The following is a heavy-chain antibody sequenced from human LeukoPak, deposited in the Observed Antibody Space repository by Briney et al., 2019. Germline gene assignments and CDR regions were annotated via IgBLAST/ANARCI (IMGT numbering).Heavy chain of an antibody. V-gene: IGHV4-59*01. CDR1: GGSISSFF. Sequence: PSETLSLTCTVSGGSISSFFWNWIRQPPGEGLEWIGYISDSGITNHNPSVQSLVSMSVDTSKNQLSLRLSSVTAADTAVYYCARGGSRQNFYYSGLDVWGQGTTVTVSS. CDR3: ARGGSRQNFYYSGLDV. J-gene: IGHJ6*02. CDR2: ISDSGIT. D-gene: IGHD3-10*01.